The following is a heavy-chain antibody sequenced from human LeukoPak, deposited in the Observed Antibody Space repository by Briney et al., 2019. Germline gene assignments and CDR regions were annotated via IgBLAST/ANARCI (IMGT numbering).Heavy chain of an antibody. V-gene: IGHV1-69*13. D-gene: IGHD3-3*01. CDR1: GGIFSSYA. Sequence: GASVKVSCKASGGIFSSYAISWVRQAPGQGLEWMGGIIPIFGTANYAQKFQGRVTITADESTSTAYMELSSLRSEDTAVYYCARDRDNYDFWSGYLGGGDYYYGMDVWGQGTTVTVSS. CDR2: IIPIFGTA. J-gene: IGHJ6*02. CDR3: ARDRDNYDFWSGYLGGGDYYYGMDV.